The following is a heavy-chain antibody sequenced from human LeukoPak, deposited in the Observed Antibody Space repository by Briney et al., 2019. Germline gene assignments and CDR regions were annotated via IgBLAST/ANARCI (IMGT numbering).Heavy chain of an antibody. CDR2: IYYSGTT. V-gene: IGHV4-59*01. Sequence: PSETLSLTCTVSGGSISSYFWSWIRQPPGKGLEWIGYIYYSGTTNYNPSLKSRVTISVDTSKNQFSLRLSSVTAADTAVYYCARGLYYDTSGYYPSDYWGQGTLVTVSS. J-gene: IGHJ4*02. D-gene: IGHD3-22*01. CDR1: GGSISSYF. CDR3: ARGLYYDTSGYYPSDY.